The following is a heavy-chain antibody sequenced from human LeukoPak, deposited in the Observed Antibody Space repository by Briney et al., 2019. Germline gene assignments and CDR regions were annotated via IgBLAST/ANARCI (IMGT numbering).Heavy chain of an antibody. J-gene: IGHJ4*02. CDR1: GFTFSSYA. V-gene: IGHV3-30*04. CDR3: ARAGDYDSSGYYPPFFDY. Sequence: PGGSLRLSCAASGFTFSSYAMHWVRQAPGKGLEWVAVISYDGSNKYYADSVKGRFTISRDNSKSTLYLQMNSLRAEDTAVYYCARAGDYDSSGYYPPFFDYWGQGTLVTVSS. D-gene: IGHD3-22*01. CDR2: ISYDGSNK.